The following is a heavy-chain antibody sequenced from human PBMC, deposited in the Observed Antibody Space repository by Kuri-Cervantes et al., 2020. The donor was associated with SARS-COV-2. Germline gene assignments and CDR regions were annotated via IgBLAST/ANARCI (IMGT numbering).Heavy chain of an antibody. CDR2: IIPIFGTA. J-gene: IGHJ6*03. CDR1: GGTFSSYA. Sequence: SVKVSCKASGGTFSSYAISWVRQAPGQGLEWMGGIIPIFGTANYAQKFQGRVTITADESTSTAYMELSSLRSEDTAVYYCARSPIAAAGFKYYYSYMDVWGKGTTVTVSS. V-gene: IGHV1-69*13. D-gene: IGHD6-13*01. CDR3: ARSPIAAAGFKYYYSYMDV.